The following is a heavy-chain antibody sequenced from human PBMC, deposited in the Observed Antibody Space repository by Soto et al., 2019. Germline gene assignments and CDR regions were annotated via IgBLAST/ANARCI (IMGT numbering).Heavy chain of an antibody. CDR3: ARLRIYCSGGSCYYYFDY. CDR1: GGSISSSSYY. CDR2: IYFNGNT. J-gene: IGHJ4*02. D-gene: IGHD2-15*01. Sequence: SETLSLTCTVSGGSISSSSYYWGWIRQPPGKGLEWIGNIYFNGNTYYNPSLKSRVTISVDTSKNQFSLKLSSVTAADTAVHYCARLRIYCSGGSCYYYFDYWGQGTLVTVSS. V-gene: IGHV4-39*01.